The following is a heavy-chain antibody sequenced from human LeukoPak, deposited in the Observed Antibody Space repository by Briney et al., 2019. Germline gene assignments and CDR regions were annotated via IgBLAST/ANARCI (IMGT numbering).Heavy chain of an antibody. CDR1: GGSFSGYY. D-gene: IGHD3-10*01. J-gene: IGHJ4*02. CDR2: INHSGST. CDR3: ARVGNYYGSGSYYTTRYYFDY. Sequence: SETPSLTCAVYGGSFSGYYWSWIRQPPGKGLEWIGEINHSGSTNYNPSLKSRVTISVDTSRNQFSLKLSSVTAADTAVYYCARVGNYYGSGSYYTTRYYFDYWGQGTLVTVSS. V-gene: IGHV4-34*01.